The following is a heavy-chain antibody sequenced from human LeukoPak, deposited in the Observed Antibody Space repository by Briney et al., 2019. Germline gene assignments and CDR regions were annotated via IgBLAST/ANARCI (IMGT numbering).Heavy chain of an antibody. J-gene: IGHJ5*02. CDR2: ISGSGGNT. CDR1: GFTFSSYA. D-gene: IGHD2/OR15-2a*01. V-gene: IGHV3-23*01. Sequence: GGSLRLSCAASGFTFSSYAMSWVRQAPGKGLEWVSAISGSGGNTYYADSVKGRFTISRDNSKNTLYLQMNSLRVEDTAVYYCAKGVHSTPDRNWFDPWGQGTLVTVSS. CDR3: AKGVHSTPDRNWFDP.